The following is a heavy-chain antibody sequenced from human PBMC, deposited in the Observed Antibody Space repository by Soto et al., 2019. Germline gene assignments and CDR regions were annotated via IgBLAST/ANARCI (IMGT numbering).Heavy chain of an antibody. Sequence: SETLSLTCTVSGGSISSGGYYWSWIRQHPGKGLEWIGYIYYSGSTYYNPSLKSRVTISVDTSKNQFSLKLSSVTAADTAVYYSARDPGYCSGGSCRTPDGMDVWGQGTTVTVSS. J-gene: IGHJ6*02. CDR3: ARDPGYCSGGSCRTPDGMDV. CDR1: GGSISSGGYY. CDR2: IYYSGST. D-gene: IGHD2-15*01. V-gene: IGHV4-31*03.